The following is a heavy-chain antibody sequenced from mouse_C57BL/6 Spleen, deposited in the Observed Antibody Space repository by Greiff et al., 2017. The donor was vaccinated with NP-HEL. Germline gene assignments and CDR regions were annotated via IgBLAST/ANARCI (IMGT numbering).Heavy chain of an antibody. V-gene: IGHV1-53*01. CDR3: ARSGIDYDDDVGNWYFDV. J-gene: IGHJ1*03. D-gene: IGHD2-4*01. CDR1: GYTFTSYW. CDR2: INPSNGGT. Sequence: QVQLQQPGTELVKPGASVKLSCKASGYTFTSYWMHWVKQRPGQGLEWIGNINPSNGGTKYKEKVKSKATLTVDKSSSTAYMQIRGLTSEDTAVYYCARSGIDYDDDVGNWYFDVWGTGTTVTVAS.